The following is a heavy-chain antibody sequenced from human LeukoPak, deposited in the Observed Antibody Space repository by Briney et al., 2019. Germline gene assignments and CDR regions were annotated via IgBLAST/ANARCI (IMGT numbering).Heavy chain of an antibody. V-gene: IGHV3-30*02. CDR1: GFTFSNYG. J-gene: IGHJ4*02. CDR3: ARELNGYGYYFFDY. D-gene: IGHD3-16*01. CDR2: VRYDESTK. Sequence: GGSLRLSFAASGFTFSNYGMHWVRQAPGKGLEWVAFVRYDESTKFYADSVKGRFTISRDNAKNSLYLQMNGLGAEDTAVYYCARELNGYGYYFFDYWGPGTLVTVSS.